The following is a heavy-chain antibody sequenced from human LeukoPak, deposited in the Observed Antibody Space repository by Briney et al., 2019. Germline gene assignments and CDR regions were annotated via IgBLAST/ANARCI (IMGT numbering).Heavy chain of an antibody. J-gene: IGHJ4*02. Sequence: SETLSLTCTVSGGSINSYYWSWIRQPAGKGLEWIGRIYSSGSTNYNPSLKSRVSMSVDTSKNQFFLKLTSVTAADTAVYYCARGGKATVVTMWGQGILVTVSS. CDR2: IYSSGST. CDR3: ARGGKATVVTM. CDR1: GGSINSYY. D-gene: IGHD4-23*01. V-gene: IGHV4-4*07.